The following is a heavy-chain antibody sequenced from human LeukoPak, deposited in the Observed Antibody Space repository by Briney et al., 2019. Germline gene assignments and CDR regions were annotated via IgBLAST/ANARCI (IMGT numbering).Heavy chain of an antibody. CDR3: AREGVAVAVPTRI. V-gene: IGHV3-21*01. CDR1: GFTFSSYS. CDR2: ISSSSSYI. J-gene: IGHJ4*02. D-gene: IGHD6-19*01. Sequence: PGGSLRLSCAASGFTFSSYSMNWVRQAPGKGLEWVSSISSSSSYIYYADSVKGRFTISRDNAKNSLYLQMNSLRAEDTAVYYCAREGVAVAVPTRIWGQGTLVTVSS.